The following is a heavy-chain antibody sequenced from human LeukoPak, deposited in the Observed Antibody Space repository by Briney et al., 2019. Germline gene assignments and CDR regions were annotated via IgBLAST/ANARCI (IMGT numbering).Heavy chain of an antibody. J-gene: IGHJ4*02. CDR1: GGSFSGYY. CDR3: ARAREVIPGEFDY. V-gene: IGHV4-34*01. Sequence: PSETLSLTCAVYGGSFSGYYWSWIRQPPGKGLEWIGEINHSGSTNYNPSLKSRVTISVDTSKNQFSLKLSSVTAADTAVYYCARAREVIPGEFDYWGQGTLVTVSS. CDR2: INHSGST. D-gene: IGHD3-16*01.